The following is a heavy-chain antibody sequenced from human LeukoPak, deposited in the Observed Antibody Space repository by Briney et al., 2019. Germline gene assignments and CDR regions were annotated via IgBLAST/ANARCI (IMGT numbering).Heavy chain of an antibody. CDR1: GFTFSSYS. V-gene: IGHV3-48*04. Sequence: PGGSLRLSCAASGFTFSSYSMNWVRQAPGKGLEWVSYISSSSSTIYYADSVKGRFTISRDNAKNSLYLQMNSLRAEDTAVYYCARKFDILTASVGDAFDIWGQGTMVTVSS. D-gene: IGHD3-9*01. CDR2: ISSSSSTI. J-gene: IGHJ3*02. CDR3: ARKFDILTASVGDAFDI.